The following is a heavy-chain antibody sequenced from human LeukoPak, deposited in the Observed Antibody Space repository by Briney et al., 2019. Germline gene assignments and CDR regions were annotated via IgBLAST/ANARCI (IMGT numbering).Heavy chain of an antibody. CDR2: INPSGGST. D-gene: IGHD4-17*01. J-gene: IGHJ3*02. V-gene: IGHV1-46*01. Sequence: ASVKVSCKASGYTFTGYFIHWVRQAPGQGLEWMGWINPSGGSTSYAQKFQGRVTMTRDMSTSTVYMELSSLRSEDTAVYYCARDKDIGSYGDYSPDAFDIWGQGTMVTVSS. CDR3: ARDKDIGSYGDYSPDAFDI. CDR1: GYTFTGYF.